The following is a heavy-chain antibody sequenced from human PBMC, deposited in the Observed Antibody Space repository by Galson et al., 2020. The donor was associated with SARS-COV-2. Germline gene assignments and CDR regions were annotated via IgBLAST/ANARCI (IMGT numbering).Heavy chain of an antibody. V-gene: IGHV2-5*01. CDR1: GFSLSTSGVG. J-gene: IGHJ3*02. CDR2: IFWNDDK. D-gene: IGHD3-16*01. CDR3: AHRGWGQNAFDI. Sequence: SGPTLVKPTQTLTLTCTFSGFSLSTSGVGVGWLRQPPGKALEGLALIFWNDDKRYSPSLKSRLTITKDTSKNQVVLIMTNMDPVDTATYYCAHRGWGQNAFDIWGQGTMVTVSS.